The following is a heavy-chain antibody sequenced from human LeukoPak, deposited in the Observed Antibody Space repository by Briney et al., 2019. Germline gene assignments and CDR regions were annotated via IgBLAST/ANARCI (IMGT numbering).Heavy chain of an antibody. CDR2: FDPEDGET. CDR3: AKRGGKWELSWFDP. CDR1: GYTLTELS. V-gene: IGHV1-24*01. J-gene: IGHJ5*02. D-gene: IGHD1-26*01. Sequence: ASVKVSCEVSGYTLTELSMHWVRQAPGKGLEWMRGFDPEDGETIYAQKFQGRVTMTEDTSTDTAYMELSSLRSEDTAVYYCAKRGGKWELSWFDPWGQGTLVTVSS.